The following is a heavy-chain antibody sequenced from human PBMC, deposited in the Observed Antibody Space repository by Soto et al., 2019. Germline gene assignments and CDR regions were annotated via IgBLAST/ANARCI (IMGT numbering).Heavy chain of an antibody. CDR3: AHDMDYYAPFDY. CDR1: GFSLSTSGVG. V-gene: IGHV2-5*02. D-gene: IGHD3-10*01. Sequence: SGPPLVNPTQTLTLTCTFSGFSLSTSGVGVGWIRQPPGKALEWLALIYWDDDKRYSPSLKSRLTITKDTSNNQVVLTMTNMDPVDTATYYCAHDMDYYAPFDYWGQGTLVTVSS. CDR2: IYWDDDK. J-gene: IGHJ4*02.